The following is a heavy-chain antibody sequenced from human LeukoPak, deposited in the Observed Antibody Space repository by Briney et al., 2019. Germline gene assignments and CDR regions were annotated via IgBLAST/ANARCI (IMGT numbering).Heavy chain of an antibody. CDR1: GGSFSGYY. CDR3: ARVSYYDILTGYYNVIDYFDY. J-gene: IGHJ4*02. D-gene: IGHD3-9*01. V-gene: IGHV4-34*01. CDR2: INHRGST. Sequence: SETLSLTCAVYGGSFSGYYWSWIRQPPGKGLDWIGEINHRGSTNYNPSLKSRVTISVDTSKNQFSLKLSSVTAADTAVYYCARVSYYDILTGYYNVIDYFDYWGQGTLVTVSS.